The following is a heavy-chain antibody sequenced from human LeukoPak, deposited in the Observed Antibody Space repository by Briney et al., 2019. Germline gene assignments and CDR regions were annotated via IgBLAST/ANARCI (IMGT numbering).Heavy chain of an antibody. CDR1: GHTFVIYA. V-gene: IGHV3-15*01. Sequence: GGSLRLTCTPSGHTFVIYAMSWVPQAPGEGVEGVGRIRSRSDGGTIDYGAPVKGRVTIPRDDSKNTLYLQMNSLKHEDTAVYYCSTGGGTHDYWGQGTLVTVSS. D-gene: IGHD2-15*01. CDR2: IRSRSDGGTI. J-gene: IGHJ4*02. CDR3: STGGGTHDY.